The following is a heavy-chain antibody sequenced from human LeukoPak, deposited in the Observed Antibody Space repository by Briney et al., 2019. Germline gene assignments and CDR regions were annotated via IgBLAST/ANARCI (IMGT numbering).Heavy chain of an antibody. J-gene: IGHJ4*02. CDR3: AREYILTRYYGDY. D-gene: IGHD3-9*01. Sequence: ASVKVSCKASGYSVNAYNMHWVRQAPGQGLEWMGWINHKSGGANYAQKFRGRVTMTWDTSISTAYMELSRLRSDDTAVYYCAREYILTRYYGDYWGQGTLVTVSS. CDR2: INHKSGGA. CDR1: GYSVNAYN. V-gene: IGHV1-2*02.